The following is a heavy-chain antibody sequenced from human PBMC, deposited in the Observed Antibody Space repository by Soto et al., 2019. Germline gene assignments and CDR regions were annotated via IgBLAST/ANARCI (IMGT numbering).Heavy chain of an antibody. Sequence: GGSLRLSCAVSGFTFSTYWVSWVRQAPGKGLEWVANIKQDGSEEYYVDSVKGRFTISRDNAKNSLYLQMNSLRAEDTAVYFCARDRGWNIVVVPASFDQWGQGALVTVSS. J-gene: IGHJ4*02. CDR2: IKQDGSEE. CDR1: GFTFSTYW. CDR3: ARDRGWNIVVVPASFDQ. V-gene: IGHV3-7*01. D-gene: IGHD2-2*01.